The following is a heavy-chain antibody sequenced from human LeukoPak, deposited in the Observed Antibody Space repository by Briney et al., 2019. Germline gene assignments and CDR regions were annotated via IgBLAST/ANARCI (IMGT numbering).Heavy chain of an antibody. D-gene: IGHD3-22*01. CDR3: AREGGYDSSGYSPYYFDY. CDR1: GGSISSYY. J-gene: IGHJ4*02. V-gene: IGHV4-59*01. Sequence: SETLSLTCTVSGGSISSYYWSWIRQPPGKGLEWIGYIYYSGSTNYNPSLKSRVTISVDTSKNQFSLKLSSVTAADTAVYYCAREGGYDSSGYSPYYFDYWGQGTLVTVSS. CDR2: IYYSGST.